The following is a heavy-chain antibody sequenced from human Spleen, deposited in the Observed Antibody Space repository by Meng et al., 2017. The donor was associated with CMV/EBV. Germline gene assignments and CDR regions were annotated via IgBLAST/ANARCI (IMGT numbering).Heavy chain of an antibody. CDR1: GYTFTSYG. CDR3: ASTYSY. CDR2: ISGYNGNT. D-gene: IGHD1-26*01. J-gene: IGHJ4*02. Sequence: ASVKVSCKASGYTFTSYGISWVRQAPGQGLEWMGWISGYNGNTNYAQKFQGRVTMTTDTSTSTAYMELRSLRAEDTAVYYCASTYSYWGQGTLVTVSS. V-gene: IGHV1-18*01.